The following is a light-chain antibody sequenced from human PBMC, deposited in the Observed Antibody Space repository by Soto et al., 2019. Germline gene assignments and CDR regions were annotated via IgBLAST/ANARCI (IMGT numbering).Light chain of an antibody. V-gene: IGKV1-39*01. CDR3: QQSFTVPIT. Sequence: DIQMTQSPSSLSASVGDRVTITCRASQSIAGYLSWYQQKPGKAPKFLISSASSLQRGVPSRSSGSGSGTDFALTITGLQPEDFAIYYCQQSFTVPITFGQGTRLEIK. J-gene: IGKJ5*01. CDR2: SAS. CDR1: QSIAGY.